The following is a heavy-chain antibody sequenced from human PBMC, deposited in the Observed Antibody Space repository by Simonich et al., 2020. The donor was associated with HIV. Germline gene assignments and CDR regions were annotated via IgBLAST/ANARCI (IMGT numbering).Heavy chain of an antibody. Sequence: QVQLVQSGAEVKKPGSSVKVSCKASGGTFNNYTINWVRQAPGQGLEWMGRINPNIGGTDYAQNFQGRVTLTSDTSISTAYMELSGLRSDDTAVYYCASGMMGFDYWGQGTLVTVSS. CDR3: ASGMMGFDY. D-gene: IGHD3-16*01. V-gene: IGHV1-2*06. J-gene: IGHJ4*02. CDR2: INPNIGGT. CDR1: GGTFNNYT.